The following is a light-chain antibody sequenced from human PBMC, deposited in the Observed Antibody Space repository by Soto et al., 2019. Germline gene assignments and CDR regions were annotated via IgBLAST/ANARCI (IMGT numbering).Light chain of an antibody. CDR1: SSDVGGHNY. V-gene: IGLV2-14*01. CDR3: SSYTTSSTPYV. CDR2: DVS. J-gene: IGLJ1*01. Sequence: QSALTQPASVSGSPGQSITISCTGTSSDVGGHNYVSWYQQQPGKAPKLMIYDVSNRPSGVSNRFSGSKSGNTASLTISGLQAEDEADYYCSSYTTSSTPYVFGTGTKLTVL.